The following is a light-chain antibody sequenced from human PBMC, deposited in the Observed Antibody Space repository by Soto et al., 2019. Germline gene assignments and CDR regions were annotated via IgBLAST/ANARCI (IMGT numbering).Light chain of an antibody. V-gene: IGLV1-40*01. J-gene: IGLJ3*02. CDR2: GNT. CDR1: SSNIGAGYD. Sequence: QSVLTQPPSISGAPGQRVTISCTGNSSNIGAGYDVHWYQQFPGTAPKLLIYGNTNRPSGVPDRFSGSKSGTSASLPISGLQAEDEADYYCYSFDSSLSGSGVFGGGTKVTVL. CDR3: YSFDSSLSGSGV.